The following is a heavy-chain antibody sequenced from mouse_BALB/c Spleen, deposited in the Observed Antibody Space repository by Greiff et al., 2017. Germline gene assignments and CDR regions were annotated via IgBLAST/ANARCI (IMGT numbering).Heavy chain of an antibody. Sequence: EVKLEESGGGLVQPGGSMKLSCVASGFTFSNYWMNWVRQSPEKGLEWVAEIRLKSNNYATHYAESVKGRFTISRDDSKSSVYLQMNNLRAEDTGIYYCTRGVPDYWGQGTTLTVSS. CDR1: GFTFSNYW. CDR3: TRGVPDY. D-gene: IGHD2-14*01. CDR2: IRLKSNNYAT. J-gene: IGHJ2*01. V-gene: IGHV6-6*02.